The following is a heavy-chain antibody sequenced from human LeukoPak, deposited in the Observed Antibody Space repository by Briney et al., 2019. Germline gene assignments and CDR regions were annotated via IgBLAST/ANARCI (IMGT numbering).Heavy chain of an antibody. CDR3: ARHRDVSSDLFDL. J-gene: IGHJ2*01. CDR1: GASITTYS. CDR2: FSLGETT. D-gene: IGHD6-19*01. Sequence: SETLSLTCIVSGASITTYSWNWLRQSPGKGLEWIGYFSLGETTSYTSSLKSRVTISRDTSKNQLSLKLTSVTAADTAVYYCARHRDVSSDLFDLWGLGTLVTVSS. V-gene: IGHV4-59*08.